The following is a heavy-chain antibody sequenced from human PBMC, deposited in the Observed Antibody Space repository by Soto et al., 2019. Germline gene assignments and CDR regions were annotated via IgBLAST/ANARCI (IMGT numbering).Heavy chain of an antibody. CDR1: GYTFTSYA. V-gene: IGHV1-3*01. CDR3: AKQGTTVTNWFDP. D-gene: IGHD4-17*01. Sequence: ASVKVSCKASGYTFTSYAMHWVRQAPGQRLEWMGWINAGNGNTKYSQKFQGRVTITRDTSASTAYMELSSLRSEDTAVYYCAKQGTTVTNWFDPWGQGTLVTVSS. J-gene: IGHJ5*02. CDR2: INAGNGNT.